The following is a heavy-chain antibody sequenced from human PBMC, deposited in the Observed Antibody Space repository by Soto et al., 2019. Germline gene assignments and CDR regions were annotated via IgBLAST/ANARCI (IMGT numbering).Heavy chain of an antibody. CDR1: GFTVNRHH. D-gene: IGHD5-12*01. J-gene: IGHJ6*04. V-gene: IGHV3-53*02. CDR2: FDGVGNI. CDR3: AASVASLYYWGMAV. Sequence: EVQLVETGGGWIQPGGSLRLSCAVSGFTVNRHHMTWVRQTPGKGLEWVSHFDGVGNILYSDSVKGRFTISRAGSKNTRYLQMNSLRVDDPAVYYCAASVASLYYWGMAVWYEGTPVTVSP.